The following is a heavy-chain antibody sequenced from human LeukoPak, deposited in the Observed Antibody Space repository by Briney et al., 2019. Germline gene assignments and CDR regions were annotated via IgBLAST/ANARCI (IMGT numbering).Heavy chain of an antibody. CDR1: GYTFTGYY. J-gene: IGHJ5*02. Sequence: ASVTVSFKASGYTFTGYYMHWVRQAPGQGLEGMGWINPNSGGTNYAQKFQGWVSMTRDTSISTAYIELSRLRSDDTAVYYCARDSHPDRIAVAGTGDNWFDPWGQGTLVTVS. V-gene: IGHV1-2*04. CDR3: ARDSHPDRIAVAGTGDNWFDP. D-gene: IGHD6-19*01. CDR2: INPNSGGT.